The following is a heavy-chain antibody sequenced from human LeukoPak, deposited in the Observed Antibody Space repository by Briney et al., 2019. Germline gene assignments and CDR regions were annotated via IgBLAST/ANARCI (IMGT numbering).Heavy chain of an antibody. CDR2: ISGSGGST. J-gene: IGHJ4*02. D-gene: IGHD3-9*01. CDR1: GFTFSSYA. CDR3: AKVGDDILTGYLSPDY. V-gene: IGHV3-23*01. Sequence: GGSLRLSCAASGFTFSSYAMSWVRQAPGKGLEWVSTISGSGGSTYYADSVKGRFTISRDNSKNTLYLQMNSLRAEDTAVYYCAKVGDDILTGYLSPDYRGQGSLVTVSS.